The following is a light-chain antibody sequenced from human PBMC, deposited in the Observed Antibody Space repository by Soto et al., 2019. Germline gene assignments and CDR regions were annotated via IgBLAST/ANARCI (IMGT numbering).Light chain of an antibody. Sequence: DIQMTQSPSTLSASVGDRVTITCRASQSISSWLAWYQQKVGKAPKLLISKASSLASGVPSRFSGSGSGTEFTLTISSLHPDDFATYYCQQYNSYTFFGQGTKLEIK. V-gene: IGKV1-5*03. J-gene: IGKJ2*01. CDR3: QQYNSYTF. CDR1: QSISSW. CDR2: KAS.